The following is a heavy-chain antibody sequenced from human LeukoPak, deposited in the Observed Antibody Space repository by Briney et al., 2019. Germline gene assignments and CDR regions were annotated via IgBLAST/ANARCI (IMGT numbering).Heavy chain of an antibody. Sequence: GGSLRLSCAASGFTFSNYGVHWVRQAPGKGLVWVTFLRYDGSSKSYADSVKGRFTISRDNSKNTLYLQIDSPRAEDTALYYCAKPLAGYSSAFVYWGQGSLVTVCS. CDR2: LRYDGSSK. J-gene: IGHJ4*02. CDR1: GFTFSNYG. CDR3: AKPLAGYSSAFVY. D-gene: IGHD5-18*01. V-gene: IGHV3-30*02.